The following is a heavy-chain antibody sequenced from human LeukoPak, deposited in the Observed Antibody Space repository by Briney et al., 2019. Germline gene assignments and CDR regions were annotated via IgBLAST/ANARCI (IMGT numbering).Heavy chain of an antibody. Sequence: GGSLRLSCAASGFTFSTYGMSWVRQAPGKGREWVSGISGSGGSKYYADSVKGRFTISRDNSKNKLYLQMNSLRAEDTAIYYCAKDWDWELLIFDYWGQGTLVTVSS. CDR1: GFTFSTYG. V-gene: IGHV3-23*01. CDR3: AKDWDWELLIFDY. J-gene: IGHJ4*02. CDR2: ISGSGGSK. D-gene: IGHD1-26*01.